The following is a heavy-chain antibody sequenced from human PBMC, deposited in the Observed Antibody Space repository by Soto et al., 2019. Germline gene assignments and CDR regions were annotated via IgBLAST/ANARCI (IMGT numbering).Heavy chain of an antibody. Sequence: EVQLVESGGGLVQPGGSLRLSCAASGFIVSSTYMSWVRQAPGKGLEWVSVISNGGDTHYADSVKGRFSLSRDISTNALHLQMSSLSAEDTAVYYCAREPRYCSGGSCSITGDAYDIWGQGTMVTVSS. CDR1: GFIVSSTY. CDR2: ISNGGDT. D-gene: IGHD2-15*01. J-gene: IGHJ3*02. CDR3: AREPRYCSGGSCSITGDAYDI. V-gene: IGHV3-66*01.